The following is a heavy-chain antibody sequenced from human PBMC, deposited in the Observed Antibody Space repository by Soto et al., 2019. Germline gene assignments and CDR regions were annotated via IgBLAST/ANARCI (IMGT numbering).Heavy chain of an antibody. Sequence: ASVKVSCKASGYTFTSYGISWVRQAPGQGLEWMGWISAYNGNTNYAQKLQGRVTMTTDTSTSTAYMELRSLRSDDTAVYYCAGDPRRYCSSTSCYYRWFGPWGKEALGTV. J-gene: IGHJ5*02. CDR1: GYTFTSYG. CDR3: AGDPRRYCSSTSCYYRWFGP. CDR2: ISAYNGNT. V-gene: IGHV1-18*01. D-gene: IGHD2-2*01.